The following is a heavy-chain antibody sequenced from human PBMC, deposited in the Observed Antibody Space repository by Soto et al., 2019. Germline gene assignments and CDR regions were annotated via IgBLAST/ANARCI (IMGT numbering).Heavy chain of an antibody. CDR2: IDPSDSYT. CDR3: ARRGSYYDYYYGMDV. CDR1: GYNFTSYW. Sequence: GESLKISCKGSGYNFTSYWISWVRQMPGKGLEWMGRIDPSDSYTNYSPSFQGHVTISADKSISTAYLQWSSLKASDTAMYYCARRGSYYDYYYGMDVWGQVTTVPVS. D-gene: IGHD1-26*01. J-gene: IGHJ6*02. V-gene: IGHV5-10-1*01.